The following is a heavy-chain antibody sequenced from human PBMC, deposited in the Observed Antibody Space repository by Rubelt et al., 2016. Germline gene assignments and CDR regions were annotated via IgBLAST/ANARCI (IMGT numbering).Heavy chain of an antibody. V-gene: IGHV4-38-2*02. Sequence: QVQLQESGPGLVKPSETLSLTCTVSGFSISSGYYWGWVRQPPGKGLECIGSLYQSGNTFYNPSRTSRVSISVDTSRNHFSLTLSSVTAADTAVYFCARQRAYYFDYWGQGAQVTVSS. CDR3: ARQRAYYFDY. CDR1: GFSISSGYY. J-gene: IGHJ4*02. CDR2: LYQSGNT.